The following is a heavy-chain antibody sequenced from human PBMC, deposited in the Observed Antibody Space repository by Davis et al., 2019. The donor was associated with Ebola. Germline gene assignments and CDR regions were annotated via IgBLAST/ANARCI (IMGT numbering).Heavy chain of an antibody. Sequence: SETLSLTCAVYGGSFSGYYWSWIRQSPGKGLEWIGEINHSGSTNYNPSLKSRLSISVDMTKNQFSVKLKSVTAADPAVYYCARCNGFYSRAFDVWGHGTRVTVS. CDR1: GGSFSGYY. J-gene: IGHJ3*01. CDR2: INHSGST. V-gene: IGHV4-34*01. D-gene: IGHD3-22*01. CDR3: ARCNGFYSRAFDV.